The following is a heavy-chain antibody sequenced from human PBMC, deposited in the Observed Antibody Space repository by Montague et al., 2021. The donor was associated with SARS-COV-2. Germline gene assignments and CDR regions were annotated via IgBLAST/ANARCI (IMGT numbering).Heavy chain of an antibody. CDR1: GGSFSASY. Sequence: SETLSLTCAVYGGSFSASYRSWIRQPPGKGLEWIGEINHRGTTNYIPSLSSRVTISVDTSKNQFSLKLSSVTAADTAVYYCAAQPWEDSSGYYRDYWSQGALVTVSS. J-gene: IGHJ4*02. D-gene: IGHD3-22*01. V-gene: IGHV4-34*01. CDR3: AAQPWEDSSGYYRDY. CDR2: INHRGTT.